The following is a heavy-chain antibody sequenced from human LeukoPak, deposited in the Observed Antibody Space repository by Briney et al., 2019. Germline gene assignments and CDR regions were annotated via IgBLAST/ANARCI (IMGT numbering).Heavy chain of an antibody. CDR3: AREDIVVVPAAFDPTLYYYYGMDV. D-gene: IGHD2-2*01. Sequence: ASVKVSCKASGGTFSSYAINWVRQATGQGLEWMGWMNPNSGNTGYAQKFQGRVTMTRNTSISTAYMELSSLRSEDTAVYYCAREDIVVVPAAFDPTLYYYYGMDVWGQGTTVTVSS. CDR1: GGTFSSYA. J-gene: IGHJ6*02. CDR2: MNPNSGNT. V-gene: IGHV1-8*02.